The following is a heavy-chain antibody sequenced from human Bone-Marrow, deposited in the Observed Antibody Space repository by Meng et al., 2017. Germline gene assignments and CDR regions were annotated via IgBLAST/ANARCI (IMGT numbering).Heavy chain of an antibody. Sequence: QLGGSGGGLVTAGGFLSLSCVASGLSFTDAWMSWVRQAPGKGLEWVGRIKRNSDGGTIDYAAPVKGRFTISRDDSKNTLYLQMDSLITEDTAVYFCATGAAAADHWGQGTLVTVSS. J-gene: IGHJ4*02. CDR1: GLSFTDAW. D-gene: IGHD6-13*01. V-gene: IGHV3-15*01. CDR2: IKRNSDGGTI. CDR3: ATGAAAADH.